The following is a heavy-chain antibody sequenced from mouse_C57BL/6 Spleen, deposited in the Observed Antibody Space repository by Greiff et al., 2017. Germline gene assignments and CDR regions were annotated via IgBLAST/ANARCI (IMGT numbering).Heavy chain of an antibody. V-gene: IGHV1-80*01. CDR1: GYAFSSYW. CDR3: ARGDGSRFAY. CDR2: IYPGDGAT. Sequence: VQLQQSGAELVKPGASVKISCKASGYAFSSYWMNWVQQRPGKGLEWIGQIYPGDGATNYNGKFKGKATLTADKSSSTAYMQLSSLTSEDSAVYFCARGDGSRFAYWGQGTLVTVSA. J-gene: IGHJ3*01. D-gene: IGHD1-1*01.